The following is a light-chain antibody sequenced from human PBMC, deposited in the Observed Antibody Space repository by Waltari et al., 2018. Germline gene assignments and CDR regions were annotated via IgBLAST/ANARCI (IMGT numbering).Light chain of an antibody. V-gene: IGKV1-5*01. CDR3: QQYNSFSRGT. J-gene: IGKJ1*01. Sequence: IQMTQSPSTLSASVGDRVSITCRASQSIGSWLAWYQQKPGKAPKLPISHASTLEPEGPSRFSGSQSGTEFTLTISSLQPDDSARYYCQQYNSFSRGTFGQGTEVEIK. CDR1: QSIGSW. CDR2: HAS.